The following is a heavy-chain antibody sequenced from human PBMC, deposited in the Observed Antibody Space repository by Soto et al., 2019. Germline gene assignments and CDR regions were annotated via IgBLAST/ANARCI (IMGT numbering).Heavy chain of an antibody. J-gene: IGHJ6*02. Sequence: SGWSLRLSCASSLFTLINYAMNWVRQAPGKGLEWVSVISGGVGSTYYADSVKGRFTISRDNSKNTLYLQMNSLRAEDTAVYYCAKSRYTGYHYGDYFYYYGMDVWGQGTTVTVSS. CDR1: LFTLINYA. CDR3: AKSRYTGYHYGDYFYYYGMDV. CDR2: ISGGVGST. D-gene: IGHD5-12*01. V-gene: IGHV3-23*01.